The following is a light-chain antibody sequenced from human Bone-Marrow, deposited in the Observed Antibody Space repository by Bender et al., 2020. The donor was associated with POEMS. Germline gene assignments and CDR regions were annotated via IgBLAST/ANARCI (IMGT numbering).Light chain of an antibody. Sequence: QSALTQPASVSGSPGQSITVSCTGTTSDLGTYDLVSWYQQHPGKVPKLIMFDVTKRPSGVSTRFSGSKSGYTASLTISGLQAADEADYYCSSYAGDAYVLFGGGTRLTVL. V-gene: IGLV2-23*02. J-gene: IGLJ3*02. CDR3: SSYAGDAYVL. CDR1: TSDLGTYDL. CDR2: DVT.